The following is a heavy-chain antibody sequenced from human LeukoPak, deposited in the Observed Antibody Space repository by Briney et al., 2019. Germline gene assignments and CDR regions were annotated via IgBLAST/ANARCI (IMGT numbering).Heavy chain of an antibody. CDR3: ARGRYDFWSGYLFDY. CDR1: GYSISSGYY. CDR2: INHSGST. D-gene: IGHD3-3*01. J-gene: IGHJ4*02. V-gene: IGHV4-38-2*02. Sequence: SETLSLTCTVSGYSISSGYYWGWIRQPPGQGLEWIGEINHSGSTNYNPSLKSRVTISVDTSKNQFSLKLSSVTAADTAVYYCARGRYDFWSGYLFDYWGQGTLVTVSS.